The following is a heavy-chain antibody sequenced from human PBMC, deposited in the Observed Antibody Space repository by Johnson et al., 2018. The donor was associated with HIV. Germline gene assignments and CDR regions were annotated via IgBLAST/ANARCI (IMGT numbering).Heavy chain of an antibody. CDR2: IGYDGNDK. Sequence: QVLLVESGGGVVRPGGSLRLSCAASGFTFRSYAMHWVRQAPGKGLEWVAAIGYDGNDKDYADSVKGRFTISRDNAKNSLYLQMNSLRAEDTALYYCARAYMSSGSYYDAFDIWGQGTMVIVSS. CDR3: ARAYMSSGSYYDAFDI. J-gene: IGHJ3*02. V-gene: IGHV3-30*04. CDR1: GFTFRSYA. D-gene: IGHD1-26*01.